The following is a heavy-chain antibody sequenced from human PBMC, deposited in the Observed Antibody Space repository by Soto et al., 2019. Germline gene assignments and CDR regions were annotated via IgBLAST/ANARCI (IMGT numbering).Heavy chain of an antibody. CDR2: ISSSTYI. V-gene: IGHV3-21*01. CDR1: GFTFSSYS. J-gene: IGHJ6*02. Sequence: GGSLRLSCAASGFTFSSYSMTWVRQAPGKGLEWVSSISSSTYIYYADAVKGRFTIYRDNAKNSLYLQMNSLRAEDSAVYYCERDRSMDVWGQGTTVTV. CDR3: ERDRSMDV.